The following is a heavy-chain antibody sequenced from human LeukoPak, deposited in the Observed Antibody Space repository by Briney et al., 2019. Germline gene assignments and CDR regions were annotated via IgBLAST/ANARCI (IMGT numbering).Heavy chain of an antibody. V-gene: IGHV3-7*01. CDR1: GFTFSNAW. D-gene: IGHD2-21*02. CDR2: IKQDGSEK. CDR3: AVVVTAIPWY. Sequence: GGSLRLSCAASGFTFSNAWMSWVRQAPGKGLEWVANIKQDGSEKYYVDSVKGRFTISRDNAKNSLYLQMNSLRAEDTAVYYCAVVVTAIPWYWGQGTLVTFSS. J-gene: IGHJ4*02.